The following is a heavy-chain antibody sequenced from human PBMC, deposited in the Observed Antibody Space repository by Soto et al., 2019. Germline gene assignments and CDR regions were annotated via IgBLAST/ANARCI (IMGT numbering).Heavy chain of an antibody. Sequence: SETLSLTCTLSGGSIVSSDSYWGWIRQPPGKGLEWIGSIYYTGHTFYNVSLMSRITMSIDTSKHQFTLTLRSVTAADTAIYYCAGNRGLAAAGTQGWFDPWGQGTRVTVSS. J-gene: IGHJ5*02. CDR1: GGSIVSSDSY. CDR3: AGNRGLAAAGTQGWFDP. CDR2: IYYTGHT. V-gene: IGHV4-39*01. D-gene: IGHD6-13*01.